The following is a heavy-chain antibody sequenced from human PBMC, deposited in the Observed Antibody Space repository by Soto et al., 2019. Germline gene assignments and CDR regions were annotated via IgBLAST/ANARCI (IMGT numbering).Heavy chain of an antibody. CDR3: AKTPYDYYYYYGLDV. CDR2: ITGSGTTT. Sequence: GGSLRLSCAVSGLTFSSFAMSWVRRAPGKGLEWVSSITGSGTTTEYADSVKGRFSISRDNSRSTLYLQMNSLRAEDTAMYYCAKTPYDYYYYYGLDVWGQGTTVTVS. V-gene: IGHV3-23*01. CDR1: GLTFSSFA. J-gene: IGHJ6*02.